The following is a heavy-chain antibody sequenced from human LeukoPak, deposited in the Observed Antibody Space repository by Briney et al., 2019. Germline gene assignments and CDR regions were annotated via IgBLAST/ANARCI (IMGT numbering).Heavy chain of an antibody. J-gene: IGHJ4*02. V-gene: IGHV3-23*01. Sequence: GGSLRLSCAASGFTFTNYAMSWVRQAPGKGLEWVSAISGSGGSTYYADSVKGRFTISRDNSKNTLYLQMNSLRAEDTAVYYCAKRIGYSGYYFDYWGQGTLVAVSS. CDR2: ISGSGGST. CDR1: GFTFTNYA. CDR3: AKRIGYSGYYFDY. D-gene: IGHD5-12*01.